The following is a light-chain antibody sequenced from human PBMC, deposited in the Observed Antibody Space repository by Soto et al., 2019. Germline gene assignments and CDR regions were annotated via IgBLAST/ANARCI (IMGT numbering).Light chain of an antibody. Sequence: ENVLKQSPVNLSLSARERATLFCSATQSVTSSYFAWYQQKPGQAPRLLIYGISSRATDIPDRLTGSGSGTDFTLTISRLKPEDFVVYYCQQYSSLPHTFGGGTKMEV. V-gene: IGKV3-20*01. CDR1: QSVTSSY. CDR3: QQYSSLPHT. CDR2: GIS. J-gene: IGKJ2*01.